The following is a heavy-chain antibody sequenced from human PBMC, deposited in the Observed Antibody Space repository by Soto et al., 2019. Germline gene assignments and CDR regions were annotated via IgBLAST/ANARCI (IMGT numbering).Heavy chain of an antibody. V-gene: IGHV4-39*01. J-gene: IGHJ5*02. CDR1: GGSITSSSHF. Sequence: NPSETLSLTCSASGGSITSSSHFWGWVRQPPGKGLEWIGTIYFTGNTYYTPSLKSRLTMSIDTSKNEFSLRLNSVTAADTAVYYCAGQTFTIAAASYGRSNWFDPWGQGTLVTVSS. D-gene: IGHD6-25*01. CDR3: AGQTFTIAAASYGRSNWFDP. CDR2: IYFTGNT.